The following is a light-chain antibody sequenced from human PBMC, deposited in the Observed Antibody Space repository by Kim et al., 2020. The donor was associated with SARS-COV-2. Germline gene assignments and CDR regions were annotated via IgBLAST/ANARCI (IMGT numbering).Light chain of an antibody. CDR3: QKYNSAPRT. J-gene: IGKJ3*01. CDR1: QTLRNY. Sequence: ASVGDMLRIAGRASQTLRNYLGWYQEKPGKVPQLLSYAASTLQSGVRSRLSGSGSWTDFTLSISSLQPEDVATYYCQKYNSAPRTFGPGTKVDFK. CDR2: AAS. V-gene: IGKV1-27*01.